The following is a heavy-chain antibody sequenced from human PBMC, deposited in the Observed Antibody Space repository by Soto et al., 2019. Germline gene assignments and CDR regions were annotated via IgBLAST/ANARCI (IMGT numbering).Heavy chain of an antibody. Sequence: QVQLQESGPGLVKPSQTLSLTCTVSGGSISSGNYYWSWIRQPPGKGLEWIGFISYSGSTYYSASLQSRVTMSVDTSKNQFSLNLSFVPAADTAVYYCATMGTPATGLYYFDYWGQGTLVTVSS. CDR3: ATMGTPATGLYYFDY. CDR2: ISYSGST. J-gene: IGHJ4*02. V-gene: IGHV4-30-4*01. D-gene: IGHD1-7*01. CDR1: GGSISSGNYY.